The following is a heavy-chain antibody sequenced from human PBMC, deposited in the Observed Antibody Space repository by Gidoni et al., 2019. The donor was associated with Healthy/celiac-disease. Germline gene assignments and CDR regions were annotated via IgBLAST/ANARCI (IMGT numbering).Heavy chain of an antibody. D-gene: IGHD4-17*01. CDR1: GGSISSSSYY. J-gene: IGHJ4*02. CDR3: ARRTTVTYIDY. Sequence: QLQLQESGPGLVEPSETLSLTCTVSGGSISSSSYYWGWIRQPPGKGLEWIGSIYYSGGTYYNPSLKSRVTISVDTSKNQFSLKLSSVTAADTAVYYCARRTTVTYIDYWGQGTLVTVSS. CDR2: IYYSGGT. V-gene: IGHV4-39*01.